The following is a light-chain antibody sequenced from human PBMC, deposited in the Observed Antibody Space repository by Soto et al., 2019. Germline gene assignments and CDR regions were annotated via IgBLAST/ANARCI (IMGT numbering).Light chain of an antibody. Sequence: QSALTQPASVSGSRGKSITFSCAGSSSDVGSYDLVSWYQQHPGKAPKLIIYDGFKRPSGVSDRFSGSKSGYTASLTISGLQADDEADYYCCSYAGSSTFGFGTVTKLTVL. CDR2: DGF. CDR3: CSYAGSSTFG. CDR1: SSDVGSYDL. J-gene: IGLJ1*01. V-gene: IGLV2-23*03.